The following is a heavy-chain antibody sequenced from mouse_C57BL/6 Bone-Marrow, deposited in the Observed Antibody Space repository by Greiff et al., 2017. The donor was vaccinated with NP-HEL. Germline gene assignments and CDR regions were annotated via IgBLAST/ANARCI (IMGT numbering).Heavy chain of an antibody. D-gene: IGHD2-1*01. CDR3: ARGGNYGYYFDY. Sequence: QVQLQQSGAELVKPGASVKMSCKASGYTFTTYPIEWVKQNHGKSLEWIGNFHPYNDDTEYNEKFKNKATLTVEKSSSTVYLKLSRLTSDDSSVYYCARGGNYGYYFDYWGQGTTLTVSS. V-gene: IGHV1-47*01. J-gene: IGHJ2*01. CDR1: GYTFTTYP. CDR2: FHPYNDDT.